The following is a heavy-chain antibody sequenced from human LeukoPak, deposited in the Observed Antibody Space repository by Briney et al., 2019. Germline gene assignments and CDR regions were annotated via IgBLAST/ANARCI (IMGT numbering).Heavy chain of an antibody. CDR3: ARGGPHDYGDYDLDY. J-gene: IGHJ4*02. D-gene: IGHD4-17*01. Sequence: PGGSLRLSCAASGFTFSSYSMNWVRQAPGKGLEWVSSISSSSSYIYYADSVKGRFTISRDNAKNSLYLQMNSLRAEDTAVYYCARGGPHDYGDYDLDYWGQGTLVTVSS. CDR2: ISSSSSYI. V-gene: IGHV3-21*01. CDR1: GFTFSSYS.